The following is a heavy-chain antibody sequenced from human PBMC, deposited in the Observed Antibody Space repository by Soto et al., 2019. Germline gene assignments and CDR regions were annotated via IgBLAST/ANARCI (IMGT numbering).Heavy chain of an antibody. CDR2: ISSNSDKT. J-gene: IGHJ4*02. CDR1: GFRFSDHS. V-gene: IGHV3-48*02. D-gene: IGHD2-21*02. Sequence: LVESGGGLVSPGGSLRLSCVASGFRFSDHSMNWVRQAPGKGLQWISYISSNSDKTYYADSVKGRFTVSRDNAKNALFLQMNSLRDDDTATYYCARLPKGSLVTAWGQGARVTVPS. CDR3: ARLPKGSLVTA.